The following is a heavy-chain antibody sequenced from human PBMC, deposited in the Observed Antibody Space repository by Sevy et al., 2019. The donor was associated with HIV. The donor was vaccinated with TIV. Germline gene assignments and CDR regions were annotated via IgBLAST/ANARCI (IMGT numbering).Heavy chain of an antibody. Sequence: GGSLRLSCAASGFTFSTYGMHWVRQAPGKGLEWVAVISYDGSNKYYADSVKGRFTISRDNSKNTLYLQMNSLRAEDTAVYYCAKDLRAAGGPFDYWGQGTLVTVSS. CDR3: AKDLRAAGGPFDY. CDR1: GFTFSTYG. D-gene: IGHD6-13*01. V-gene: IGHV3-30*18. J-gene: IGHJ4*02. CDR2: ISYDGSNK.